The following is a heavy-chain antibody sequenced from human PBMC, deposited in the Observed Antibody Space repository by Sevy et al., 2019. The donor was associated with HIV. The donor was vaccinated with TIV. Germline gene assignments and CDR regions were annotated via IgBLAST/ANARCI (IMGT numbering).Heavy chain of an antibody. CDR3: AREDRGYYESSGYYNY. CDR1: GYTFTGYY. CDR2: INPNSGGT. Sequence: ASVKVSCKASGYTFTGYYMHWVRPAPGQGLEWMGRINPNSGGTNYAQKFQGRVTLTRDKSISTAYMELSRLRSDDTAWYYGAREDRGYYESSGYYNYWGQGTLVTVSS. J-gene: IGHJ4*02. V-gene: IGHV1-2*06. D-gene: IGHD3-22*01.